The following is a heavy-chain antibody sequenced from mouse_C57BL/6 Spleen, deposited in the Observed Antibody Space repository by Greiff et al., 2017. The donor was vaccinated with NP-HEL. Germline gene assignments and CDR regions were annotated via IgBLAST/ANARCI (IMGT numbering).Heavy chain of an antibody. CDR1: GFTFSSYA. J-gene: IGHJ4*01. Sequence: EVKVVESGGGLVKPGGSLKLSCAASGFTFSSYAMSWVRQTPEKRLEWVATISDGGSYTYYPDNVKGRFTISRDNAKNNLYLQMSHLKSEDTAMYYCARDRGGSSYYYAMDYWGQGTSVTVSS. V-gene: IGHV5-4*01. CDR3: ARDRGGSSYYYAMDY. D-gene: IGHD1-1*01. CDR2: ISDGGSYT.